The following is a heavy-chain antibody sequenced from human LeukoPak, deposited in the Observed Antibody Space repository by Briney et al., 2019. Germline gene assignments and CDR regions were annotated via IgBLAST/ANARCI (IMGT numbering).Heavy chain of an antibody. J-gene: IGHJ3*02. CDR3: ASANYYDSSGDAFDI. CDR2: INPSGGST. D-gene: IGHD3-22*01. V-gene: IGHV1-46*01. Sequence: ASVKISCKASGYTFTSYRMHWVRQAPGHGLEWMGIINPSGGSTSYAQKFQGRVTMTRDTSTSTVYMELSSLRSEDTAVYYCASANYYDSSGDAFDIWGQGTMVTVSS. CDR1: GYTFTSYR.